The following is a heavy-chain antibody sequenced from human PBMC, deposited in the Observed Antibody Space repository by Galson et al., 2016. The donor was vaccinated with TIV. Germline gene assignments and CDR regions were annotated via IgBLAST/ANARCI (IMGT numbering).Heavy chain of an antibody. J-gene: IGHJ4*02. D-gene: IGHD6-19*01. Sequence: SLRLSCAASGFTFGSYGMHWVRQAPGKGPEWVAVMWFDGSDIYYADSVKGRFTISRDNSKNTLYLQMNSLRGEDTAVYYCARARYSNGWFTDFWGQGTLVTVSS. CDR1: GFTFGSYG. CDR3: ARARYSNGWFTDF. CDR2: MWFDGSDI. V-gene: IGHV3-33*01.